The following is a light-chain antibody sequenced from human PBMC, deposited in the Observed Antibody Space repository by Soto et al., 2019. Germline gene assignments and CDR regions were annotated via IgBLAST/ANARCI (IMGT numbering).Light chain of an antibody. V-gene: IGLV2-23*01. Sequence: QSALTQPASVSGSPGQSITISCTGTSSDVGSYNLVSWYQQYPDKAPKLIIYEGSKRPSGVSNRFSGSKSSNKASLTISGLQAEDEADYYCCSFALGSTLIFGGGTQLTVL. J-gene: IGLJ2*01. CDR3: CSFALGSTLI. CDR1: SSDVGSYNL. CDR2: EGS.